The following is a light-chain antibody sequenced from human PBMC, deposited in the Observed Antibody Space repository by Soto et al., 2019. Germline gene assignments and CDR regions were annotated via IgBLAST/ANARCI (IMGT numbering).Light chain of an antibody. CDR2: EVS. Sequence: QSALTQPASVSGSPVQSITISCTGTSSDIGGYNYVSWYQQHPGKAPKLMIYEVSNRPSGVSDRFSGSRSGNTASLTISGLQAEDESDYYCISYTSSSTWVFGGGTKLTVL. CDR1: SSDIGGYNY. J-gene: IGLJ3*02. V-gene: IGLV2-14*01. CDR3: ISYTSSSTWV.